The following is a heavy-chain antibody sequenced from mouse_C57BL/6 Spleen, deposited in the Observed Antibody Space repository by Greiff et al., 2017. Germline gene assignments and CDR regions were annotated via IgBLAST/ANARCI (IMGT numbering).Heavy chain of an antibody. CDR3: ARLTGYYAMDY. J-gene: IGHJ4*01. V-gene: IGHV1-18*01. CDR2: INPNNGGT. CDR1: GYTFTDYN. D-gene: IGHD4-1*01. Sequence: EVQLVESGPELVKPGASVKIPCKASGYTFTDYNMDWVKQSHGKSLEWIGDINPNNGGTIYNQKFKGKATLTVDKSSSTAYMELRSLTSEDTAVYYCARLTGYYAMDYWGQGTSVTVSS.